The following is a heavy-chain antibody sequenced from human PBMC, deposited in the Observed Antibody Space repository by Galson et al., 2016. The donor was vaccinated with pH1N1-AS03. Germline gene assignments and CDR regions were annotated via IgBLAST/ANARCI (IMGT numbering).Heavy chain of an antibody. J-gene: IGHJ6*02. Sequence: SLRLSCAASGFTFSSYGVNWVRQAPGKGLEWVSSISSRSSDIYYADSVKGRFTISRDNAKDSLYLQMNSLRADDTAVYYCARSQYPGTPRGGLDVWGQGTTVTVSS. V-gene: IGHV3-21*06. CDR2: ISSRSSDI. CDR3: ARSQYPGTPRGGLDV. CDR1: GFTFSSYG. D-gene: IGHD2-15*01.